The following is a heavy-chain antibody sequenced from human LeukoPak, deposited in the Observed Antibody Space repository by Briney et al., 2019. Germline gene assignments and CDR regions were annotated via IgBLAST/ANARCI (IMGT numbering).Heavy chain of an antibody. CDR1: GGSISNKY. Sequence: SETLSLTCTVSGGSISNKYWSWIRQPPGKGLEWIGYIYYSGSTNYNPSLKSRVTILVDTSKNQFSLKLSSVTAADTAVYYCARTNYGGPFDYWGQGTLVTVSS. J-gene: IGHJ4*02. D-gene: IGHD4-23*01. V-gene: IGHV4-59*08. CDR2: IYYSGST. CDR3: ARTNYGGPFDY.